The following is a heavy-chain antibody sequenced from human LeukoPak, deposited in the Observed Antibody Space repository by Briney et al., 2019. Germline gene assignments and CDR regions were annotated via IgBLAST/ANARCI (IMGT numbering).Heavy chain of an antibody. CDR1: GFTFSDYY. D-gene: IGHD3-3*01. Sequence: GGSLRLSCAASGFTFSDYYMSWIRQAPGKGLEWVSYISSSGSTKYYADSVKGRFTISRDNAKNSLYLQMNSLRAEDTAVYYCARDRRFGVALNWFDPWGQGTLVTVSS. CDR2: ISSSGSTK. CDR3: ARDRRFGVALNWFDP. V-gene: IGHV3-11*04. J-gene: IGHJ5*02.